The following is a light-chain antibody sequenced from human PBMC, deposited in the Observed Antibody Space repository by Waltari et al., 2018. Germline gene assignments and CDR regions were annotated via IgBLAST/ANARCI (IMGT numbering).Light chain of an antibody. J-gene: IGKJ3*01. CDR3: QQSYSTPPVVA. CDR2: AAS. V-gene: IGKV1-39*01. Sequence: DRQMTQPPSSLSASVGDRVTIACRASQNIGTFLNWYQQTPGRAPQLLIYAASTLQSGVPSRFRCTGSGTDFTLTINNLQPEDFATYFCQQSYSTPPVVAFGPGTKLEMK. CDR1: QNIGTF.